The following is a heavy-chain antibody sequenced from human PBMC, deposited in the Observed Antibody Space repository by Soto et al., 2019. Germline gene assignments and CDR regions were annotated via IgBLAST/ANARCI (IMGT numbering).Heavy chain of an antibody. D-gene: IGHD3-22*01. CDR2: IYYSGST. CDR1: GGSISSYY. J-gene: IGHJ4*02. Sequence: SETLSLTCTVSGGSISSYYWSWFRQPPGKGLEWIGYIYYSGSTNYNPSLKSRVTISVDTSKNQFSLKLSSVTAADTAVYYCARESTYYYDSSGYYQALFDYWGQGTPVTVSS. V-gene: IGHV4-59*01. CDR3: ARESTYYYDSSGYYQALFDY.